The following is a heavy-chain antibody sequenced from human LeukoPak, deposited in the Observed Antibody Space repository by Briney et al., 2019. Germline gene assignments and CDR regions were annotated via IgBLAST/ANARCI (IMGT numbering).Heavy chain of an antibody. CDR1: GFTFSNAW. D-gene: IGHD3-16*02. CDR3: TTGGEDYVWGSYRYTLYRVDY. V-gene: IGHV3-15*01. CDR2: IKSKTDGGTT. J-gene: IGHJ4*02. Sequence: KSGGGLRVSCADSGFTFSNAWMSWGREAPGEGLEWVGRIKSKTDGGTTDYAAPVKGRFTISRDDSKNTLYLQMNSLKTEDTAVYYCTTGGEDYVWGSYRYTLYRVDYWGQGTLVTVSS.